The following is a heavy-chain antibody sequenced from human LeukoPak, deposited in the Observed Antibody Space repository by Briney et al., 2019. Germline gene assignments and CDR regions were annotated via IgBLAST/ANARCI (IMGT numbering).Heavy chain of an antibody. J-gene: IGHJ5*02. V-gene: IGHV3-7*04. CDR3: ARDRKSHGFDP. Sequence: GGSLRLSCAASGFTSRTYWMTWVRQAPGKGLEWVANINEDGSETYYVDSVKGRFTISRDNAKNSLYLQMNSLRDDDKAVYYCARDRKSHGFDPWGQGTLVTVSS. CDR2: INEDGSET. CDR1: GFTSRTYW.